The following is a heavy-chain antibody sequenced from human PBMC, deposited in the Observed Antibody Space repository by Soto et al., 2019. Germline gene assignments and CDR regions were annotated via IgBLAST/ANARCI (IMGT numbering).Heavy chain of an antibody. CDR2: MNPNSGNT. D-gene: IGHD6-19*01. CDR1: GYTFTSYD. J-gene: IGHJ6*02. CDR3: ARGLYGSSLLYCFYGMDV. Sequence: ASVKVSCKASGYTFTSYDINWVRQATGQGLEWMGWMNPNSGNTGYAQKFQGRVTMTRNTSISTAYMELSSLRSEDTAVYYCARGLYGSSLLYCFYGMDVWGQGTTVTVSS. V-gene: IGHV1-8*01.